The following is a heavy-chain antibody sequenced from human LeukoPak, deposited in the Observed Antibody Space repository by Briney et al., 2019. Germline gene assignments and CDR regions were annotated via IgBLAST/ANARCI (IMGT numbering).Heavy chain of an antibody. D-gene: IGHD2-15*01. CDR3: ARADIIVVAGATPVGSAFEY. J-gene: IGHJ4*02. CDR2: ISANKGDT. Sequence: ASVKVSCKASGYTFTSYGISWLRQAPGQGIEWMGWISANKGDTEYAQKFQGRLTVTRDTSTSTAYMELKRLKSDDTAVYYCARADIIVVAGATPVGSAFEYWGQGTLITVS. CDR1: GYTFTSYG. V-gene: IGHV1-18*01.